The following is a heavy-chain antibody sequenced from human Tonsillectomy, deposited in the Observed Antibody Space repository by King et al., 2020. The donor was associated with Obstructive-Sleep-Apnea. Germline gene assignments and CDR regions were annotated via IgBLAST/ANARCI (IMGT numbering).Heavy chain of an antibody. J-gene: IGHJ4*02. Sequence: QLQESGPGLVKPSETLSLTCTVSGGSISSSRYYWGWIRQPPGKGLEWIGSIYYSGRTYYNPSLNSRGTISVDTSKNQFSLKLSSVTAADTAVYYCARWGYSSSWYGFDYWGQGTLVTVSS. V-gene: IGHV4-39*07. CDR1: GGSISSSRYY. CDR3: ARWGYSSSWYGFDY. CDR2: IYYSGRT. D-gene: IGHD6-13*01.